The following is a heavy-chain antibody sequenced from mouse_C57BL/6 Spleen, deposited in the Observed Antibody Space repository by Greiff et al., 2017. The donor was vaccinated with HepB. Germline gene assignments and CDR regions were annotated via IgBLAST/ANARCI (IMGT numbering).Heavy chain of an antibody. CDR2: IDPSDSYT. J-gene: IGHJ4*01. Sequence: QVQLQQPGAELVMPGASVKLSCKASGYTFTSYWMHWVKQRPGQGLEWIGEIDPSDSYTNYNQKFKGKSTLTVDKSSSTAYMQLSSLTSEDSAVYYCARRDEYDRDYAMDYWGQGTSVTVSS. CDR1: GYTFTSYW. D-gene: IGHD2-4*01. V-gene: IGHV1-69*01. CDR3: ARRDEYDRDYAMDY.